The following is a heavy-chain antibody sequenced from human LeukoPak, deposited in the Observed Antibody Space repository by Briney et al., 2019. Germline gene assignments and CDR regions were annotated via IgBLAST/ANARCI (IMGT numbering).Heavy chain of an antibody. CDR3: ARGVTVLRFLEWSPYGMDV. J-gene: IGHJ6*02. CDR1: GYTFTSYD. V-gene: IGHV1-8*01. D-gene: IGHD3-3*01. CDR2: MNPNSGNT. Sequence: GASVKVSCKASGYTFTSYDIHWVRQATGQGLEWMGWMNPNSGNTGYAQKFQGRVTMTRNTSISTAYMELSSLRSEDTAVYYCARGVTVLRFLEWSPYGMDVWGQGTTVTVSS.